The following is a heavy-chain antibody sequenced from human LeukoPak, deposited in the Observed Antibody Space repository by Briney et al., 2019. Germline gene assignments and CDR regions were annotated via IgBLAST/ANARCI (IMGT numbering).Heavy chain of an antibody. Sequence: KPGGSLRLSCAASGFTFSSYSMNWVRQAPGKGLGWVSSISSSSSYINYADSVKGRFTISRDNAKNSLYLQMNSLRAEDTAVYYCAREYYRTKDYWGQGTLVTVSS. J-gene: IGHJ4*02. V-gene: IGHV3-21*01. CDR2: ISSSSSYI. CDR1: GFTFSSYS. CDR3: AREYYRTKDY. D-gene: IGHD3-10*01.